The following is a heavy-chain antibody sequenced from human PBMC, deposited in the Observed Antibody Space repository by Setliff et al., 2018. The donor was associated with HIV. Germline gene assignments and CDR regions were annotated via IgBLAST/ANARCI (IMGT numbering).Heavy chain of an antibody. CDR1: GYTFTSYH. Sequence: ASVKVSCKASGYTFTSYHIHWVRQAPGQGLEWMGVINPSGGSTSYAQKFQGRITMTRGTSSGTVYMELSGLRFEDTAMYYCARVGERWLQFYYFDNWGQGTLVTVSS. D-gene: IGHD5-12*01. CDR2: INPSGGST. J-gene: IGHJ4*02. V-gene: IGHV1-46*01. CDR3: ARVGERWLQFYYFDN.